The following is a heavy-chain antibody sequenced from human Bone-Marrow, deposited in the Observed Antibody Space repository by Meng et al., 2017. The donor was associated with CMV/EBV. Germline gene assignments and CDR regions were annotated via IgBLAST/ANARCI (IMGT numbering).Heavy chain of an antibody. V-gene: IGHV4-34*01. Sequence: GSLRLSCAVYGGSFSGYYWSWIRQPPGKGLEWIGEINHSGSTNYNPSLKSRVTISVDTSKNQFSLKLSSVTAADTAVYYCARRYSSGWYDHWGQGKLVHFAS. CDR1: GGSFSGYY. D-gene: IGHD6-19*01. CDR3: ARRYSSGWYDH. J-gene: IGHJ4*02. CDR2: INHSGST.